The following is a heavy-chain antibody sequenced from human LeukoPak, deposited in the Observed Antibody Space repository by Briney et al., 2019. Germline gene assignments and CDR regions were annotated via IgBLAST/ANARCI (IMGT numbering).Heavy chain of an antibody. D-gene: IGHD6-19*01. V-gene: IGHV4-4*02. J-gene: IGHJ4*02. Sequence: PSEALSLTCAVSGGSISSSNWWSWVRQPPGKGLEWIGEIYHSGSTNYNPSLKSRVTISVDKSKNQFSLKLSSVTAADTAVYYCARGAVAGTAEMSYFDYWGQGTLVTVSS. CDR3: ARGAVAGTAEMSYFDY. CDR1: GGSISSSNW. CDR2: IYHSGST.